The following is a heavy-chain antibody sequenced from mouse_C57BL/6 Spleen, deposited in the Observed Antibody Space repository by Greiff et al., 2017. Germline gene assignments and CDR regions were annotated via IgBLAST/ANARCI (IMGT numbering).Heavy chain of an antibody. CDR2: ISSGSSTI. CDR1: GFTFSDYG. V-gene: IGHV5-17*01. Sequence: EVKLMESGGGLVKPGGSLKLSCAASGFTFSDYGMHWVRQAPEKGLEWVAYISSGSSTIYYADTGKGRFTISRDNAKTTLFLQMTRLRSEDTAMYYGARPGGTIPYWYFDVWGTGTTVTVSS. D-gene: IGHD2-14*01. CDR3: ARPGGTIPYWYFDV. J-gene: IGHJ1*03.